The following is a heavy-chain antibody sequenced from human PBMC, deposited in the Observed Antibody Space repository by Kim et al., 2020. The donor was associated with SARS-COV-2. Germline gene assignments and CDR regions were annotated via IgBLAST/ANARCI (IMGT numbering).Heavy chain of an antibody. Sequence: GGSLRLSCAATGFALSDHYIDWVRHSPGKGLEWVGRIGNRADGYTTEYAASVRDRFTLSRDDSKNSLYLQMNSLKSEDSAVYYCSRGYSGVAIYAFDIWGQGTKVTVS. J-gene: IGHJ3*02. V-gene: IGHV3-72*01. CDR1: GFALSDHY. CDR3: SRGYSGVAIYAFDI. CDR2: IGNRADGYTT. D-gene: IGHD5-12*01.